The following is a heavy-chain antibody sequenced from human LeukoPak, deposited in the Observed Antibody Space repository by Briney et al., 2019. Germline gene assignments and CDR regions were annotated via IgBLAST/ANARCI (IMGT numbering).Heavy chain of an antibody. D-gene: IGHD5-18*01. CDR3: ARRRGWVRGYSYGYGVLYFDY. CDR2: IYYSGST. CDR1: GGSISSSSSY. V-gene: IGHV4-39*02. J-gene: IGHJ4*02. Sequence: SETLSLTCSVSGGSISSSSSYWGWIRQPPGKGLEWIASIYYSGSTYYNPSLESRVTISVDTSKNHFSLKLSSVTAADTAVYYCARRRGWVRGYSYGYGVLYFDYWGQGTLVTVSS.